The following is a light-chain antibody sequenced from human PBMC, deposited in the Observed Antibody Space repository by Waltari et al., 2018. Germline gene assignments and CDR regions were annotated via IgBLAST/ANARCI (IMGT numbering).Light chain of an antibody. CDR3: SSYTTRNTLV. Sequence: QSALTQPASVSGSPGQSITISCTGTSSDVAAYNYVSWYQQHPGKAPKLMIYEVSNRPSGVSNRFSGSKSGNPASLTISGLQAEDEADYYCSSYTTRNTLVFGGGTKLTVL. J-gene: IGLJ2*01. CDR2: EVS. V-gene: IGLV2-14*01. CDR1: SSDVAAYNY.